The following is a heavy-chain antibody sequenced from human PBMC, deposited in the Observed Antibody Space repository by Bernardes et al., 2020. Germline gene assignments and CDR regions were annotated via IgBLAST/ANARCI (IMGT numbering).Heavy chain of an antibody. J-gene: IGHJ5*02. Sequence: ETLSLTCTVSGGSISSSSYYWGWIRQPPGKGLEWIGSIYYSGSTYYNPSLKSRVTISVDTSKNQFSLKLSSVTAADTAVYYCARRGQWELLSWFDPWGQGTLVTVSS. CDR3: ARRGQWELLSWFDP. CDR2: IYYSGST. CDR1: GGSISSSSYY. D-gene: IGHD1-26*01. V-gene: IGHV4-39*01.